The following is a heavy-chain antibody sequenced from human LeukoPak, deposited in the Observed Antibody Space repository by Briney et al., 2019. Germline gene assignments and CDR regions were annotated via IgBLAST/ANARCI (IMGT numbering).Heavy chain of an antibody. CDR3: AKIVNYYDSSGYYYYFDY. CDR1: GFTFSSYA. Sequence: PGGSLRLSCAASGFTFSSYAMSWVRQAPGKGLEWVSAISGSGGSTYYADSVKGRFTISRDNSKNTLYLQMNSLRAEDTAVYYCAKIVNYYDSSGYYYYFDYWGQGTLVTVSS. CDR2: ISGSGGST. V-gene: IGHV3-23*01. J-gene: IGHJ4*02. D-gene: IGHD3-22*01.